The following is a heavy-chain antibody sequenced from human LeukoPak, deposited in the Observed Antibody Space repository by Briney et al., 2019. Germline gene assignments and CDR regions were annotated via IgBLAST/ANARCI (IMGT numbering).Heavy chain of an antibody. D-gene: IGHD5-24*01. CDR2: IYSGGAT. V-gene: IGHV3-53*01. Sequence: GGSLRLSCTASGFTFGDYAMSWFRQAPGKGLEWVSVIYSGGATYYTDSVKGRFAISRDNSKNTLYLQMNTLRAEDTAVYYCARGNGYNSAFDYWGQGTLVTVSS. CDR3: ARGNGYNSAFDY. CDR1: GFTFGDYA. J-gene: IGHJ4*02.